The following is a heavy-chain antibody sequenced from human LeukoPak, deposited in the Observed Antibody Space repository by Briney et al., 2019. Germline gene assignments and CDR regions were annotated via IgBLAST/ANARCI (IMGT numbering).Heavy chain of an antibody. CDR1: GGTFSSYA. J-gene: IGHJ4*02. CDR3: ARDFRRYYDILTGYPTHFDY. D-gene: IGHD3-9*01. V-gene: IGHV1-3*01. CDR2: INAGNGNT. Sequence: VASVKVSCKASGGTFSSYAISWVRQAPGQGLEWMGWINAGNGNTKYSQKFQGRVTITRDTSASTAYMELSSLRSEDTAVYYCARDFRRYYDILTGYPTHFDYWGQGTLVTVSS.